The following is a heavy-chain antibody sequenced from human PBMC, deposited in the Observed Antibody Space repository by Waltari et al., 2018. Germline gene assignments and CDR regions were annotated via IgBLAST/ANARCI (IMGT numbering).Heavy chain of an antibody. CDR3: ARDSDYDSSGYYFSPYYYGMDV. V-gene: IGHV3-48*03. CDR1: GFPFSSYE. D-gene: IGHD3-22*01. J-gene: IGHJ6*02. CDR2: ISSSGSTI. Sequence: EVQLVESGGGLVQPGGSLRLSCAAPGFPFSSYEMNWVRQAPGKGLEWVSYISSSGSTIYYADSVKGRFTISRDNAKNSLYLQMNSLRAEDTAVYYCARDSDYDSSGYYFSPYYYGMDVWGQGTTVTVSS.